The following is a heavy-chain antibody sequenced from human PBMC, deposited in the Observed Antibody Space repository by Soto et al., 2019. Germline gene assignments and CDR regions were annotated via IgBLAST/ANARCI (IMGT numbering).Heavy chain of an antibody. Sequence: SETLSLTCTVSGGSISSSSYYWDWIRQPPGKGLEWIGSIYYSGSTYYNPSLKSRVTISVDTSKNHFSLKLSSVTAADTAVYYCARGIWSGYYTVGFDYWGQGTLVTVSS. CDR2: IYYSGST. D-gene: IGHD3-3*01. CDR1: GGSISSSSYY. J-gene: IGHJ4*02. V-gene: IGHV4-39*01. CDR3: ARGIWSGYYTVGFDY.